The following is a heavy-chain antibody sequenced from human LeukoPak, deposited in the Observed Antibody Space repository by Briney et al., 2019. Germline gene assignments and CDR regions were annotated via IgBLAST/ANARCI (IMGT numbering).Heavy chain of an antibody. Sequence: PGGSLRLSCSASGFTFSSYAMHWVRQAPEKGLGYVSDFSGNGGRTDYADTVRGSFTISRDNFKSTLYLQMSSVRAEDTAVYYCVKVITMIAKLPLYYSGQRTLVTVSS. CDR1: GFTFSSYA. V-gene: IGHV3-64D*09. J-gene: IGHJ4*02. CDR2: FSGNGGRT. D-gene: IGHD3-22*01. CDR3: VKVITMIAKLPLYY.